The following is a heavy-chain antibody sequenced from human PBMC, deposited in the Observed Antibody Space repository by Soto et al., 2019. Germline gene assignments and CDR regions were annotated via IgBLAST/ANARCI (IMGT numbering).Heavy chain of an antibody. J-gene: IGHJ4*02. CDR1: GGSLSSGGYS. Sequence: SETLSLTCAVSGGSLSSGGYSWTWIRQPPGKGLEWIGYIYHSGSTYYNPSLKSRVTISVDRSKNQFSLKLSSVTAADTAVYYCTTDSGVVLAPAANMRDYWRPGTLVTVS. V-gene: IGHV4-30-2*01. D-gene: IGHD2-2*01. CDR3: TTDSGVVLAPAANMRDY. CDR2: IYHSGST.